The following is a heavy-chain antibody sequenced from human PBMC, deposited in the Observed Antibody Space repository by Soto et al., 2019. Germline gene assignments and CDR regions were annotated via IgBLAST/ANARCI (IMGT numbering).Heavy chain of an antibody. J-gene: IGHJ6*02. D-gene: IGHD3-10*01. V-gene: IGHV1-69*10. CDR3: ARDYAPNYYGAGSYLPGYYYGMDV. Sequence: SVKVSCKASGGTFSSHAISWVRQAPGQGLEWMGGIIPTLGIVKYAQKFQGRVTITADKSTTTAYMELSSLRSEGTAVYYCARDYAPNYYGAGSYLPGYYYGMDVWAQGTTVTVS. CDR2: IIPTLGIV. CDR1: GGTFSSHA.